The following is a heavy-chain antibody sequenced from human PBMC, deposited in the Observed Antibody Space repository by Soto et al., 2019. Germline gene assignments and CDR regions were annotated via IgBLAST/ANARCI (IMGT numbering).Heavy chain of an antibody. Sequence: GGSLRLSCAASGFTFSSYAMSWVRQAPGKGLEWVSAISGSGGSTYYADSVKGRFTISRDNSKNTLYLQMNSLRAEDTAVYYCAKGRSGSGSWYVPEYYFDYWGQGTLVTVSS. CDR2: ISGSGGST. J-gene: IGHJ4*02. CDR3: AKGRSGSGSWYVPEYYFDY. CDR1: GFTFSSYA. D-gene: IGHD6-13*01. V-gene: IGHV3-23*01.